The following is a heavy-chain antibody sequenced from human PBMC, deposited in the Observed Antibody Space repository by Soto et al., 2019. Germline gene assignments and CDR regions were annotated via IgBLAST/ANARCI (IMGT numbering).Heavy chain of an antibody. CDR3: ARDPFFPIGY. J-gene: IGHJ4*02. D-gene: IGHD3-3*01. CDR2: IKQDGSEK. Sequence: GGSLRLSCAASGFTFSSYWKSWVRQAPGKGLEWVANIKQDGSEKYYVDSVKGRFTISRDNAKNSLYLQMNSLRAEDTAVYYCARDPFFPIGYWGQGTLVTVYS. CDR1: GFTFSSYW. V-gene: IGHV3-7*01.